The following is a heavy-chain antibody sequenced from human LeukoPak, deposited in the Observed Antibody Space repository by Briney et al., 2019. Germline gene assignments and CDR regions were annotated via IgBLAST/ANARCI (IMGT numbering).Heavy chain of an antibody. J-gene: IGHJ4*02. D-gene: IGHD3-3*01. CDR1: GGTFSSYA. CDR2: IIPIFGTA. Sequence: ASVKVSCKASGGTFSSYAISWVRQAPGQGLEWMGGIIPIFGTANYAQKFQGRVTITADESTNTAYMELSSLRSEDTAVYYCARDFGFWSGYYFDYWGQGTLVTVSS. V-gene: IGHV1-69*13. CDR3: ARDFGFWSGYYFDY.